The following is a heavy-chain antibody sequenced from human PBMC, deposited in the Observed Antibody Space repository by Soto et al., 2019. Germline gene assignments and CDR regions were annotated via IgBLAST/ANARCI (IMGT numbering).Heavy chain of an antibody. J-gene: IGHJ4*02. D-gene: IGHD2-2*02. CDR1: GFTFSSYA. CDR2: ISYDGSNK. V-gene: IGHV3-30-3*01. Sequence: GGSLRLSCAASGFTFSSYAMHWVRQAPGKGLEWVAVISYDGSNKYYADSVKGRFTISRDNSKNTLYLQMNSLRAEDTAVYYCARGLYESDDWGQGTLVTVSS. CDR3: ARGLYESDD.